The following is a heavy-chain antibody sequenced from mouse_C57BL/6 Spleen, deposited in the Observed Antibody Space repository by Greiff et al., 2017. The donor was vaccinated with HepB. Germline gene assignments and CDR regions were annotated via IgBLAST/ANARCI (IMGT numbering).Heavy chain of an antibody. CDR3: ARLSYDGHYFDY. V-gene: IGHV2-6*03. CDR2: IWSDGST. D-gene: IGHD2-12*01. CDR1: GFSLTSYG. J-gene: IGHJ2*01. Sequence: QVQLQQSGPGLVAPSQSLSITCTVSGFSLTSYGIHWVRQPPGKGLEWLVVIWSDGSTTYNSALKSRLSISKDNSKSQVFLKMNSLQTDDTAMYYCARLSYDGHYFDYWGQGTTLTVSS.